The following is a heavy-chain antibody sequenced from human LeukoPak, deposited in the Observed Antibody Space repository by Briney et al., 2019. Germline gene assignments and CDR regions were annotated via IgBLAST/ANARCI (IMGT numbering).Heavy chain of an antibody. J-gene: IGHJ6*03. CDR1: GFTFSSYE. D-gene: IGHD2-15*01. Sequence: PGGSLRLSCAASGFTFSSYEMNWVRQAPGKGLEWVSGINWNGGSKGYADSVKGRFTISRDNAKNSLYLQMNSLRAEDTALYYCARGCCSGGFCYWDYYYYYMDVWGKGTTVTVSS. CDR2: INWNGGSK. V-gene: IGHV3-20*04. CDR3: ARGCCSGGFCYWDYYYYYMDV.